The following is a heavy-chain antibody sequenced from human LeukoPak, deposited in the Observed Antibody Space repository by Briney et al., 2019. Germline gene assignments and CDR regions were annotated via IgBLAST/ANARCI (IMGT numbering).Heavy chain of an antibody. CDR1: GYTFTSYA. CDR3: ARDDCSGGSCQTPGYFDY. Sequence: GASVNVSCKASGYTFTSYAISWVRPAPGQGLEGMGWISAYNGNSNYAQKLQGRVTMTTDTSTSTAYMELRSLRSDDTAVYYCARDDCSGGSCQTPGYFDYWGQGTLVTVSS. V-gene: IGHV1-18*01. CDR2: ISAYNGNS. J-gene: IGHJ4*02. D-gene: IGHD2-15*01.